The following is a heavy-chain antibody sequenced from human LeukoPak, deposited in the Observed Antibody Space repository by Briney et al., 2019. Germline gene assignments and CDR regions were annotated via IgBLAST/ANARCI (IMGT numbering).Heavy chain of an antibody. CDR3: AKDRDIAAAAYYFDF. V-gene: IGHV3-30*18. D-gene: IGHD6-13*01. Sequence: PGGSLRLSCVVSGFTFSTYAMSWVRQAPGKGLEWVAVISYDGGNKYYADSVKGRFTLSRDNSHNTLYLQMNSLRVEDTALYYCAKDRDIAAAAYYFDFWGQGTLVTVSS. CDR2: ISYDGGNK. J-gene: IGHJ4*02. CDR1: GFTFSTYA.